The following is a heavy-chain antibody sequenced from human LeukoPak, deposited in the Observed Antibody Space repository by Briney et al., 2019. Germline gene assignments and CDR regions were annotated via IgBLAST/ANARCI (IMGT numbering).Heavy chain of an antibody. CDR1: GFTVSSNY. J-gene: IGHJ6*02. Sequence: PGGSLRLSCAASGFTVSSNYMSWVRQAPGKGLEWVSVIYSGGSTYYADSVKGRFTISRDNSKNTLYLQMNSLRAEDTAVYYCARVPTPGFYSGYSDPPYYYYGMDVWGQGTTVTVSS. D-gene: IGHD5-12*01. V-gene: IGHV3-53*01. CDR3: ARVPTPGFYSGYSDPPYYYYGMDV. CDR2: IYSGGST.